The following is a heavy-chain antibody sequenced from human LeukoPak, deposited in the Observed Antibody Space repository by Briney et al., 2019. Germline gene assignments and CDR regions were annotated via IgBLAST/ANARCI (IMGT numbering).Heavy chain of an antibody. J-gene: IGHJ1*01. Sequence: ASVKVSGKVSGYTLTELSMHCVRQAPGKGLEWMGGFDPEDGETIYAQKFQGRVTMTEDTSTDTAYMELSSLRSEDTAVYYCATVVRDGDYGYFQHWGQGTLVTVSS. CDR2: FDPEDGET. D-gene: IGHD4-17*01. CDR3: ATVVRDGDYGYFQH. V-gene: IGHV1-24*01. CDR1: GYTLTELS.